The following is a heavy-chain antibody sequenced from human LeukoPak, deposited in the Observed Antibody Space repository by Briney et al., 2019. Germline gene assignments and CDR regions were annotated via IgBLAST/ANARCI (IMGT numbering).Heavy chain of an antibody. CDR1: GFTFSSYA. V-gene: IGHV3-23*01. CDR3: AKADVFGLTVDALDI. CDR2: ISGSGGST. D-gene: IGHD7-27*01. J-gene: IGHJ3*02. Sequence: GGSLRLSCAASGFTFSSYAMSWVRQAPGKGLEWVSTISGSGGSTNYADSVKGRFTISRDKSKNTVHLLVSSLRVEDTAVYYCAKADVFGLTVDALDIWGQGTMVAVSS.